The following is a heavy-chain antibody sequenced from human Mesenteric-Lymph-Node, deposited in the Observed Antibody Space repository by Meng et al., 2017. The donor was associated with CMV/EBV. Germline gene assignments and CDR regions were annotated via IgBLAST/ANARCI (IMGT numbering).Heavy chain of an antibody. CDR1: EFSLSRYW. CDR3: ARDPTYYYDSSDY. D-gene: IGHD3-22*01. V-gene: IGHV3-7*01. Sequence: GGSLRLSCVVSEFSLSRYWMTWVRQAPGKGLECVANIKQDGSEKYYVDSVKGRFTISRDNAENSLYLQMNNLRAEDTAVYYCARDPTYYYDSSDYWGQGTLVTVSS. CDR2: IKQDGSEK. J-gene: IGHJ4*02.